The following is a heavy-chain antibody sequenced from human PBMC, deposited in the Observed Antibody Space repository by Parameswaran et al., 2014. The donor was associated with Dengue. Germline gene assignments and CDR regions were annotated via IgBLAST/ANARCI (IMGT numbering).Heavy chain of an antibody. CDR3: AREGIEATTDF. Sequence: VRQAPGKGLVWVSRINKEGNYAKYADSVKGRFTISRDNAKSMLYLQMNSLGAEDTAVYYCAREGIEATTDFWGQGTLVTVSS. D-gene: IGHD5-12*01. J-gene: IGHJ4*02. CDR2: INKEGNYA. V-gene: IGHV3-74*03.